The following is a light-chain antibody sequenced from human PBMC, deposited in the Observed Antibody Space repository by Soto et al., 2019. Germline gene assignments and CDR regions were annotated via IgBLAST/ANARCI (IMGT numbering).Light chain of an antibody. V-gene: IGKV3-20*01. J-gene: IGKJ2*01. CDR2: AAS. CDR3: QQYGSTPPT. CDR1: QSVTSSY. Sequence: EIVLTQSPGTLSLSPGERATLSCRASQSVTSSYLAWYQRKPGQAPRLLIFAASTRATVIPDRFSGSGSGTDFTLTISRLEPEDFALYYCQQYGSTPPTFGQGTKVEIK.